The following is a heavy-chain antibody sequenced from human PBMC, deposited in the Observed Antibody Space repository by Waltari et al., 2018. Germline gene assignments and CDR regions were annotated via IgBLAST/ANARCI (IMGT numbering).Heavy chain of an antibody. J-gene: IGHJ4*02. D-gene: IGHD6-13*01. Sequence: QVQLQQWGAGLLKPSETLSLTCAVYGGSFSGYYWSWIRQPPGKGLEWIGEINHSGSTNYDPALKGRVTKSVDTSEDQCALKLGSVTAADTAVYYCVRGRSSSWYGTKGFDYWGQGTLVTVAS. V-gene: IGHV4-34*01. CDR2: INHSGST. CDR3: VRGRSSSWYGTKGFDY. CDR1: GGSFSGYY.